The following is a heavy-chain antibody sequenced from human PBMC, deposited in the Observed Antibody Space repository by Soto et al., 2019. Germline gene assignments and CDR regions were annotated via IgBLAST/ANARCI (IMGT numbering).Heavy chain of an antibody. J-gene: IGHJ4*02. V-gene: IGHV3-74*01. D-gene: IGHD2-15*01. Sequence: EVQLVESGGGLVQPGGSLRLSCAASGFTFSSYWMHWVRQAPGKGLVWVSRINSDGSSTSYADSVKGRFTISRDIAKNTXYXERAMLRAEDTAVYSCARDIGYLRSVSCSLWSSVDYWSEGTLGTFSS. CDR3: ARDIGYLRSVSCSLWSSVDY. CDR1: GFTFSSYW. CDR2: INSDGSST.